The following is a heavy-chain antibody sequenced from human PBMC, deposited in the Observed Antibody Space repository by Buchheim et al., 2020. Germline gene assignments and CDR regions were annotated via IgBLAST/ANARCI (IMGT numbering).Heavy chain of an antibody. CDR3: ARGRLDSSSWFFPRKNWFDP. CDR2: MNPNSGNI. Sequence: QVQLVQSGAEVKKPGASVKVSCKASGYTVTSYDINWVRQATGQGLEWMGWMNPNSGNIGYAQKFQGRITMTRNTSISTAYMELSSVRSEDTAVYYCARGRLDSSSWFFPRKNWFDPWGQGT. J-gene: IGHJ5*02. V-gene: IGHV1-8*01. D-gene: IGHD6-13*01. CDR1: GYTVTSYD.